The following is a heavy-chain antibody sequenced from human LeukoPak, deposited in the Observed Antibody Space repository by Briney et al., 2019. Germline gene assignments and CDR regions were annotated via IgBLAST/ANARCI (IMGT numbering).Heavy chain of an antibody. CDR3: AREGNWFDP. CDR1: GGSISSGSYH. J-gene: IGHJ5*02. CDR2: IYTSGST. V-gene: IGHV4-61*02. Sequence: SQTLPLTCTVSGGSISSGSYHWSWIRQPAGKGLEWIGRIYTSGSTNYNPSLKSRVTISVDTSKNQFSLKLSSVTAADTAVYYCAREGNWFDPWGQGTLVTVSS.